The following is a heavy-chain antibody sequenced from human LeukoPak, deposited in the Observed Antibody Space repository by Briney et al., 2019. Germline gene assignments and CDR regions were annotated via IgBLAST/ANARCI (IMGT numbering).Heavy chain of an antibody. V-gene: IGHV4-31*03. CDR2: IYYSGST. CDR3: ARDQYNWNSGVGYNWFDP. CDR1: GGSISSGGYY. J-gene: IGHJ5*02. D-gene: IGHD1-7*01. Sequence: PSQTLSLTCTVSGGSISSGGYYWSWIRQHPGRGLEWIGYIYYSGSTYYNPSLKSRVTISVDTSKNQFSLKLSSATAADTAVYYCARDQYNWNSGVGYNWFDPWGQGTLVTVSS.